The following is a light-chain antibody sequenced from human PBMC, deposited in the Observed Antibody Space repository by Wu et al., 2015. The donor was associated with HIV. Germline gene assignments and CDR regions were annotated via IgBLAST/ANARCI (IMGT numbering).Light chain of an antibody. Sequence: EIVLTQSPGTLSLSPGERATLSCRASQSVYNLAWYQQKPGQAPRLLIYSVSTRATDIPDRFSGSGSGAEFTLTISSVQSEDFGLFYCQQYSKWPITFGQGTRLEIK. CDR3: QQYSKWPIT. J-gene: IGKJ5*01. CDR1: QSVYN. V-gene: IGKV3-15*01. CDR2: SVS.